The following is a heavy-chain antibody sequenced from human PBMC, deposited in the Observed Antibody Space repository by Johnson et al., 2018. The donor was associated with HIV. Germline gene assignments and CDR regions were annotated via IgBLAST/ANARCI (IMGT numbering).Heavy chain of an antibody. J-gene: IGHJ3*02. D-gene: IGHD3-10*01. V-gene: IGHV3-30*02. CDR1: GFTFSSYG. CDR3: AKDSSVLLCFDI. CDR2: IRYDGSNK. Sequence: VESGGGVVQPGGSLRLSCAASGFTFSSYGMHWVRQAPGKGLEWVAFIRYDGSNKYYADSVKGRFTISRDNSKNTLYLQMNILRAEDTAVYYCAKDSSVLLCFDIWGQGTMVTVSS.